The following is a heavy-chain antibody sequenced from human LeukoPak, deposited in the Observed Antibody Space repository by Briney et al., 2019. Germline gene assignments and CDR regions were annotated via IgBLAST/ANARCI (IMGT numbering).Heavy chain of an antibody. V-gene: IGHV1-69*13. D-gene: IGHD1-26*01. CDR1: GGTFSSYA. CDR3: ASIGGDEWELPSASAAFDI. Sequence: GASVKVSCKASGGTFSSYAISWVRQAPGQGLEWMGGIIPIFGTANYAQKFQGRVTITADESTSTAYMELSSLRSEDTAVYYCASIGGDEWELPSASAAFDIWGQGTMVTVSS. J-gene: IGHJ3*02. CDR2: IIPIFGTA.